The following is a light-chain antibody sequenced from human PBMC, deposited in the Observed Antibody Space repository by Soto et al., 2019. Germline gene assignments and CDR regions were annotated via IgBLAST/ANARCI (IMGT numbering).Light chain of an antibody. CDR3: QQYNRWRS. V-gene: IGKV3-15*01. CDR2: GTS. J-gene: IGKJ1*01. CDR1: LSVSSN. Sequence: EIVLTQSPATLSVSPGEGATLSCRASLSVSSNLAWYKQKRGQAPRLLIYGTSTTPTGIPARFSGSGSGTDFTLTISSLQSEDVSVYYCQQYNRWRSVGQGTKVESK.